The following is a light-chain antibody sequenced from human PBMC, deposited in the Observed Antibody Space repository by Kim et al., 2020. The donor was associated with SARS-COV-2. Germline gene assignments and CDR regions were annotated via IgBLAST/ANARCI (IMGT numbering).Light chain of an antibody. CDR3: QQYNNWPPYT. CDR2: GAS. Sequence: VSPGASTTLACRASQSVSSNLAWYQQKPGQAPRLLIYGASTRVTGIPTRFSGSGSETEFTLTISSLQSGDFAVYYCQQYNNWPPYTVGQGTKLEI. CDR1: QSVSSN. J-gene: IGKJ2*01. V-gene: IGKV3-15*01.